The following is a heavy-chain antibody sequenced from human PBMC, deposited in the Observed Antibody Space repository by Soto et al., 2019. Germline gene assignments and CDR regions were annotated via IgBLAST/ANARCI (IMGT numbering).Heavy chain of an antibody. D-gene: IGHD2-15*01. Sequence: QVQLVQSGAEVKKPGSSVKVSCKASGGTFSSYTISWVRQAPGQGLEWMGRIIPILGIANYAQKVQGRVTTTADKSTSTAYMELGSLRSESTAVYYCARVEEVYCSGGSCHSWFDPWGQGTLVTVSS. CDR1: GGTFSSYT. CDR3: ARVEEVYCSGGSCHSWFDP. V-gene: IGHV1-69*02. J-gene: IGHJ5*02. CDR2: IIPILGIA.